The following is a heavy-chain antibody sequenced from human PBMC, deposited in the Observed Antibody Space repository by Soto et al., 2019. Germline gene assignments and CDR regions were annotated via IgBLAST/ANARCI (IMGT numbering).Heavy chain of an antibody. CDR1: GFTFSSYW. J-gene: IGHJ5*02. V-gene: IGHV3-74*01. CDR2: INSDGSST. CDR3: ARDSGLWFGVSPHNWFDP. Sequence: GSLRLSCAASGFTFSSYWMHWVRQAPGKGLVWVSRINSDGSSTSYADSVKGRFTISRDNAKNTLYLQMNSLRAEDTAVYYCARDSGLWFGVSPHNWFDPWGQGTLVTVSS. D-gene: IGHD3-10*01.